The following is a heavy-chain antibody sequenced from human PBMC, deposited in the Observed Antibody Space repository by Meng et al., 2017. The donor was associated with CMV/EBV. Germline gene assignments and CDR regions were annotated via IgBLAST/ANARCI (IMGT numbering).Heavy chain of an antibody. V-gene: IGHV4-39*01. J-gene: IGHJ4*02. D-gene: IGHD2-2*01. CDR3: AREAIDCSSTSCELDY. CDR1: GGSISSSSYY. CDR2: IYYSGST. Sequence: GSLRLSCTVSGGSISSSSYYWGWIRQPPGKGLEWIGCIYYSGSTYHNPSLKSRVTISVDTSKNQFSLKLSSVTAADTAVYYCAREAIDCSSTSCELDYWGQGTLVTVSS.